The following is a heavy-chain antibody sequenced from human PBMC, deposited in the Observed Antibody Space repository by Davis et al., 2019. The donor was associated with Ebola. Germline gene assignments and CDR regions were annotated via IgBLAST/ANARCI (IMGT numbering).Heavy chain of an antibody. V-gene: IGHV4-59*11. CDR2: IYYTGTT. CDR3: ARVWNDYGSGSYYDY. D-gene: IGHD3-10*01. CDR1: GVSISDHY. Sequence: SETLSLTCTVSGVSISDHYWSWVRQSPGKGLEWIGYIYYTGTTKYNPSLKSRVTISVDTSKNQFSLKLSSVTTADTAVYYCARVWNDYGSGSYYDYWGQGILVTVSS. J-gene: IGHJ4*02.